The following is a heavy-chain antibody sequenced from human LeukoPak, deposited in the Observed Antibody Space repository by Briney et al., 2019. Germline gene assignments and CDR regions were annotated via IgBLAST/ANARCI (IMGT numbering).Heavy chain of an antibody. Sequence: SETLSLTCTVSGGSISSYYWSWIRQPPGKGLEWIGYIYYSGSTNYIPSLKSRVTISVDLSKTQFSLKLSSVTAADTAVYYCARVWEYSSSWYTSYYFDYWGQGTLVTVSS. CDR1: GGSISSYY. CDR3: ARVWEYSSSWYTSYYFDY. V-gene: IGHV4-59*01. J-gene: IGHJ4*02. D-gene: IGHD6-13*01. CDR2: IYYSGST.